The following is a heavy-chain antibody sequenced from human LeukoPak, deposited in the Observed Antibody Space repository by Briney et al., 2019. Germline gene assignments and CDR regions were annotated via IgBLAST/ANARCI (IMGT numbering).Heavy chain of an antibody. CDR2: ISGNGGST. CDR1: GFTFSSYA. CDR3: VRYGAGWYKEY. J-gene: IGHJ4*02. V-gene: IGHV3-23*01. Sequence: PGGSLRLSCAASGFTFSSYAMSWVRQAPGKGLEWVSAISGNGGSTYYADSVKGRFTIYRDNPKNTLYLQMSSLRADDTALYYRVRYGAGWYKEYWGQGTLVTVSS. D-gene: IGHD1-14*01.